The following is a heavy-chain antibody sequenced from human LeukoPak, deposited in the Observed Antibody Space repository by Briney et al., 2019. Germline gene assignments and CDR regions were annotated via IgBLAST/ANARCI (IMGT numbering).Heavy chain of an antibody. CDR2: ISGSGGST. CDR1: EFTFSRYG. CDR3: AKVIRFLEWFGDV. V-gene: IGHV3-23*01. Sequence: GGSLRLSCAASEFTFSRYGMNWVRQAPGKGLEWVSAISGSGGSTYYADSVKGRFTISRDNSKNTLYLQMNSLRAEDTAVYYCAKVIRFLEWFGDVWGKGTTVTVSS. D-gene: IGHD3-3*01. J-gene: IGHJ6*04.